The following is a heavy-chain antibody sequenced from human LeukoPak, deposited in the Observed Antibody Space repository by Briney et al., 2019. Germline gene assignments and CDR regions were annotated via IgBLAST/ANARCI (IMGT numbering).Heavy chain of an antibody. J-gene: IGHJ3*02. V-gene: IGHV4-39*07. CDR2: IYYSGST. Sequence: SETLSLTCTASGGSISSSTYYWDWIRQPPGKGLEWIGSIYYSGSTYYNPSLKSRVTISVDTSKNQFSLKLSSVTAADTAVYYCAGHRRRGYSYGGDAFDIWGQGTMVTVSS. CDR1: GGSISSSTYY. CDR3: AGHRRRGYSYGGDAFDI. D-gene: IGHD5-18*01.